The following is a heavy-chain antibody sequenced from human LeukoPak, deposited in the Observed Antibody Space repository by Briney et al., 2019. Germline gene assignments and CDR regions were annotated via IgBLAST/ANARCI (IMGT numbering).Heavy chain of an antibody. CDR1: GYTFTGYY. Sequence: ASVKVSCKASGYTFTGYYMHWVRQAPGQGLEWMGWINPNSGGTNYAQKFQGRVTMTRDTSISTAYIELSRLRPDDTAVYYCAREAAQLVKPDYYYYGMDVWGQGTTVTVSS. CDR2: INPNSGGT. V-gene: IGHV1-2*02. J-gene: IGHJ6*02. D-gene: IGHD6-13*01. CDR3: AREAAQLVKPDYYYYGMDV.